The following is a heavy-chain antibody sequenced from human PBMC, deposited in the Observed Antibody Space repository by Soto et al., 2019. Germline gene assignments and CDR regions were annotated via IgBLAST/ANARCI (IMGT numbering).Heavy chain of an antibody. D-gene: IGHD6-6*01. Sequence: QVQLQESGPGLVKPSETLSLTCTVSGGSISSYYWSWIRQPPGKGLEWIGYIYYSGSTNYNPSLKSRVTISVDTSKNQFSLKLSSVTAADTAVYYCAGQIDYSSSYYFGSWGQGTMVTVSS. V-gene: IGHV4-59*12. J-gene: IGHJ4*01. CDR1: GGSISSYY. CDR2: IYYSGST. CDR3: AGQIDYSSSYYFGS.